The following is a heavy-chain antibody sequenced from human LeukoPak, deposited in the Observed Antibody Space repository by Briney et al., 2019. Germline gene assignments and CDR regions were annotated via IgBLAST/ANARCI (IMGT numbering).Heavy chain of an antibody. D-gene: IGHD3-9*01. CDR1: GGSFSGYY. CDR2: INHSGST. CDR3: ARGPYDILTGYYPGDY. V-gene: IGHV4-34*01. J-gene: IGHJ4*02. Sequence: SETLSLTCAVYGGSFSGYYWSWIRQPPGKGLEWIGEINHSGSTNYNPSLKSRVTISVDTSKYQFSLKLSSVTAADTAVYYCARGPYDILTGYYPGDYWGQGTLVTVSS.